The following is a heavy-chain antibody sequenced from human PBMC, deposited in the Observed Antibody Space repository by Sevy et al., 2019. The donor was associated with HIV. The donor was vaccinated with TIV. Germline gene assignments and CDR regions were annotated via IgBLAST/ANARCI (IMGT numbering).Heavy chain of an antibody. D-gene: IGHD2-8*01. Sequence: GGSLRLSCAASGFTFNNAWMSWVRQAPGKGLEWIGRIKNKPDGGKTDYAAPVKGRFTISRDDSKNTLYLQMNSLKTEDTAVYYCCTEGNVLLAEGWGHWFDPWGQGTLVTVSS. CDR3: CTEGNVLLAEGWGHWFDP. J-gene: IGHJ5*02. CDR2: IKNKPDGGKT. CDR1: GFTFNNAW. V-gene: IGHV3-15*01.